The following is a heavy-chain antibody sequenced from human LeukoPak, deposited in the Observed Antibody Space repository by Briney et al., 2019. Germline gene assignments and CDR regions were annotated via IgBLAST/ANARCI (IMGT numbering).Heavy chain of an antibody. CDR3: ARGPLAAAGTLTYYYYGMDV. J-gene: IGHJ6*02. V-gene: IGHV4-4*02. Sequence: ASETLSLTCAVSGGSISSSNWWSWVRQPPGKGLEWIGEIYHSGSTNYNPSLKSRVTISVDKSKNQFSLKLSSVTAADTAVYYCARGPLAAAGTLTYYYYGMDVWGQGTTVTVSS. CDR1: GGSISSSNW. CDR2: IYHSGST. D-gene: IGHD6-13*01.